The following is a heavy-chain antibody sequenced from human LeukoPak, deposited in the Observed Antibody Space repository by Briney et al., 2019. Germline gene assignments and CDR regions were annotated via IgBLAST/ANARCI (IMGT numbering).Heavy chain of an antibody. Sequence: PGGSLRLSCAASGFTFSDNYMTRIRQAPGKGLEWVSAISGSGSSTYYADSVKGRFTISRDNSKNTLYLQMNSLRAEDTAVYYCAKDQYWDCSTTSCYFHYWGQGALVTVSP. CDR3: AKDQYWDCSTTSCYFHY. CDR2: ISGSGSST. CDR1: GFTFSDNY. D-gene: IGHD2-2*01. V-gene: IGHV3-23*01. J-gene: IGHJ4*02.